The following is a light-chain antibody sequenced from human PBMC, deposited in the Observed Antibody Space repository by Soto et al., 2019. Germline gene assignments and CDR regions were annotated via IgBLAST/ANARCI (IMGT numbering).Light chain of an antibody. J-gene: IGKJ4*01. V-gene: IGKV3-15*01. CDR1: QSVSSY. CDR2: DAS. Sequence: EIVLTQSPATLSLSPGERATLSCRASQSVSSYLAWYQHKPGQSPRLLISDASTGASGIPPRFSGSGSGTEFTLTIDRLQSADFAVYYRQQYDRWPVTFGGGTKVDIK. CDR3: QQYDRWPVT.